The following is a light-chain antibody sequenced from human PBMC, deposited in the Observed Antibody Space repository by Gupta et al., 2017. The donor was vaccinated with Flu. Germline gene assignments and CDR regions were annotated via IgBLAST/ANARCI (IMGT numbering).Light chain of an antibody. V-gene: IGKV3-20*01. Sequence: EIVLTQSPGTLSLSPGERATLSCRASQSVSSSYLAWYQQKPGQAPRLLIYGASSRATGIPDRFSGSGSGTDFTLTISRREPEDFAVYYCQQYGSSPVTFGQGTKLEIK. CDR1: QSVSSSY. CDR3: QQYGSSPVT. CDR2: GAS. J-gene: IGKJ2*01.